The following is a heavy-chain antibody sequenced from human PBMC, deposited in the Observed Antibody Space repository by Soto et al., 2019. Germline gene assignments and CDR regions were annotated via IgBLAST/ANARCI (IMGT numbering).Heavy chain of an antibody. CDR3: AKDIVGIAVAGPWGYGMDV. D-gene: IGHD6-19*01. Sequence: EVQLVESGGGLVQPGRSLRLSCAASGFTFDDYAMHWVRQAPGKGLEGVSGISWNSGSIGYADSVKGRFTISRDNAKNSLYLQMNSLRAEDTALYYCAKDIVGIAVAGPWGYGMDVWGQGTTVTVSS. CDR2: ISWNSGSI. CDR1: GFTFDDYA. V-gene: IGHV3-9*01. J-gene: IGHJ6*02.